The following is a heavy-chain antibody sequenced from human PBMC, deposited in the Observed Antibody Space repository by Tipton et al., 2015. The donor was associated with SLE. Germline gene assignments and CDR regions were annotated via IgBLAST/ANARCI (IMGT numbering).Heavy chain of an antibody. CDR3: ARVVYSFSDAFDI. CDR2: IYASGST. J-gene: IGHJ3*02. Sequence: TLSLTCTVSGGSLSSYYWSWIRQPAGKGLEWIGRIYASGSTEYNPSLKSRVTISVDPSKHQFSLRLTSLTAADTAVYYCARVVYSFSDAFDIWGHGTLVTVSS. CDR1: GGSLSSYY. V-gene: IGHV4-4*07. D-gene: IGHD6-13*01.